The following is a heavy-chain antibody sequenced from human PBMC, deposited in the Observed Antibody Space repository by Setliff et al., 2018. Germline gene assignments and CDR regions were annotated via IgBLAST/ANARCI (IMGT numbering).Heavy chain of an antibody. CDR1: GGSVSSTSHY. D-gene: IGHD1-1*01. Sequence: SETLSLTCTVSGGSVSSTSHYWGWIRQSPGKGLEWIGSLYRTANTYYNPAVRSRVTISPDTSKNQFSLKLISVTAADTAVYYCARANKKLDYYYYYYMDVWGKGTTVTV. V-gene: IGHV4-39*07. J-gene: IGHJ6*03. CDR3: ARANKKLDYYYYYYMDV. CDR2: LYRTANT.